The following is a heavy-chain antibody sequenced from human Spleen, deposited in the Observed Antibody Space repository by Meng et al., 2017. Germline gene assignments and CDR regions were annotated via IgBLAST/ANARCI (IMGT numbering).Heavy chain of an antibody. CDR2: ISGGGSPM. CDR1: GFTFSDYY. Sequence: GESLKISCAASGFTFSDYYMTWIRQAPGKGLEWISYISGGGSPMFYADSVKGRFTISRDNAKNSLYLHMNSLRAEDTAIYYCARDSRGGGSLPGYWGQGTLVTVSS. J-gene: IGHJ4*02. CDR3: ARDSRGGGSLPGY. V-gene: IGHV3-11*04. D-gene: IGHD3-16*01.